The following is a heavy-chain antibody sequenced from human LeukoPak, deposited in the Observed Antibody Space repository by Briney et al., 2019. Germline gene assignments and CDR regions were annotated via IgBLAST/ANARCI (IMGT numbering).Heavy chain of an antibody. D-gene: IGHD2-15*01. CDR2: ISYDGSNK. Sequence: PGGSPRLSCAASGFTFSSYAMHWVRQAPGKGLEWVAVISYDGSNKYYADSVRGRFTISRDNSKNTLYLQMNSLRAEDTAVYYCARRYCSGGTCYFFDYWGQGTLVTVSS. J-gene: IGHJ4*02. CDR1: GFTFSSYA. V-gene: IGHV3-30*14. CDR3: ARRYCSGGTCYFFDY.